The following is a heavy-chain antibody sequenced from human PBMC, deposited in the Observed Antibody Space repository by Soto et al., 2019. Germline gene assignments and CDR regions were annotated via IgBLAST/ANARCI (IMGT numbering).Heavy chain of an antibody. V-gene: IGHV1-8*01. CDR3: AREKALYCTNGVCYRFDY. CDR1: GYTFTSYD. CDR2: MNPNSGNT. Sequence: ASVKVSCKASGYTFTSYDINWVRQATGQGLEWMGWMNPNSGNTGYAQKFQGRVTMTRNTSISTAYMELSSLRSEDTAVYYCAREKALYCTNGVCYRFDYWGQGTLVTVSS. D-gene: IGHD2-8*01. J-gene: IGHJ4*02.